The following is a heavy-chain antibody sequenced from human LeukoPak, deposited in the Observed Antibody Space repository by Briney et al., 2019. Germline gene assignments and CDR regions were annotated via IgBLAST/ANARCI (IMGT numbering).Heavy chain of an antibody. D-gene: IGHD2-2*01. Sequence: GGSLRLSCAASGFTFSSYGMHWVRQAPGKGLERVAVIWYDGSNKYYADSVKGRFTISRDNSKNTLYLQMNSLRAEDTAVYYCAREGRYCSSTSCLYYFDYWGQGTLVTVSS. J-gene: IGHJ4*02. CDR2: IWYDGSNK. CDR1: GFTFSSYG. CDR3: AREGRYCSSTSCLYYFDY. V-gene: IGHV3-33*01.